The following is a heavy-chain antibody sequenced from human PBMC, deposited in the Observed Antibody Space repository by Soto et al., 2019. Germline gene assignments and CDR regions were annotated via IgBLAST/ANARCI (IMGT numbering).Heavy chain of an antibody. J-gene: IGHJ3*02. CDR2: INSDGSST. CDR3: ARERKYYYNWNYVDAFDI. CDR1: GFTFSSYW. Sequence: GGSLRLSCAASGFTFSSYWMLWVRQAPGKGLVWVSRINSDGSSTNYADSVKGRFTISRGNAQNTLYLQLNSLRAEDTAVYYCARERKYYYNWNYVDAFDIWGQGTMVTVS. D-gene: IGHD1-7*01. V-gene: IGHV3-74*01.